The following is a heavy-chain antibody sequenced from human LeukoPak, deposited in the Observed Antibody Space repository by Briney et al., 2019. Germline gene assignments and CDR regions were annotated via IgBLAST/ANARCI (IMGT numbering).Heavy chain of an antibody. CDR3: ARDDYGEPGWFDP. J-gene: IGHJ5*02. CDR2: ISGYDGNT. V-gene: IGHV1-18*01. D-gene: IGHD4-17*01. Sequence: SVKLSCKASGYTFSSYGISWVRQAPGQGLEWMGWISGYDGNTKYAQKLQGRVSLTTDSSTSTVYMELRSLRSDDTAVYYCARDDYGEPGWFDPWGQGTLVTVSS. CDR1: GYTFSSYG.